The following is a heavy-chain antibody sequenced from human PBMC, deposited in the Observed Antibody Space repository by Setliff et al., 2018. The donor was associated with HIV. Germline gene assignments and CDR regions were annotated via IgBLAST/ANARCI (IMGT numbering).Heavy chain of an antibody. V-gene: IGHV1-18*04. D-gene: IGHD3-10*01. CDR3: ATRGVGAGAFDI. Sequence: ASVKVSCKASGYSFTFYGLLWVRQAPGQGLGWMGWVSDYDGNTKYAENFQDRLTLTTDAATGTGFMELRGLRSDDTAVYYCATRGVGAGAFDIWGRGTMVTVSS. CDR1: GYSFTFYG. CDR2: VSDYDGNT. J-gene: IGHJ3*02.